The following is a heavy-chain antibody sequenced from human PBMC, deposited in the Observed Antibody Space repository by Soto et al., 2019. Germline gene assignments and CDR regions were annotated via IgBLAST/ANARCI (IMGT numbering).Heavy chain of an antibody. V-gene: IGHV3-23*01. Sequence: EVQLLESGGGLVQPGGSLRLSCAASGFTFSSYAMSWVRQAPGKGLEWVSAISGSGGSTYYADSVKGRFTISRDNSKNTLYLQMNRLRAEDTGVYYCAKDLGRGCGELLYYYYGMDVWGQGTTVTVSS. D-gene: IGHD3-10*01. CDR1: GFTFSSYA. CDR3: AKDLGRGCGELLYYYYGMDV. CDR2: ISGSGGST. J-gene: IGHJ6*02.